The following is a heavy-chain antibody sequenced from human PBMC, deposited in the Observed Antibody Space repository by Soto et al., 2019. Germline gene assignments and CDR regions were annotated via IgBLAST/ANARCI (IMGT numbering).Heavy chain of an antibody. V-gene: IGHV3-33*01. J-gene: IGHJ3*02. Sequence: GGSLRLSCXASGFTFSSYGMHWVRQAPGKGLEWVAVIWYDGSNKYYADSVKGRFTISRDNSKNTLYLQMNSLRAEDTAVYYCARDTGYSSGWYVGAFDIWGQGTMVTVSS. CDR1: GFTFSSYG. D-gene: IGHD6-19*01. CDR3: ARDTGYSSGWYVGAFDI. CDR2: IWYDGSNK.